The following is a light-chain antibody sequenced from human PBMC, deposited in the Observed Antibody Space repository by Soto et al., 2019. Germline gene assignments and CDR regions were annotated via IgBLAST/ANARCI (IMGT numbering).Light chain of an antibody. Sequence: ELAQPPSVSVVPGKTATITCGGNNSGSKSVHWYQQRPGQAPVLVIYYNTDRPSGIPERFSGSNSGNTATLTISRVEAGDEADYYCQVWDSTSDHMIFGGGTKLTVL. CDR1: NSGSKS. J-gene: IGLJ2*01. CDR2: YNT. V-gene: IGLV3-21*04. CDR3: QVWDSTSDHMI.